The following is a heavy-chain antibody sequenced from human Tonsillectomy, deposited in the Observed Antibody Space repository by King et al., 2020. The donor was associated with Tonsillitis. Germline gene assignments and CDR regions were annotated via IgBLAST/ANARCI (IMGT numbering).Heavy chain of an antibody. J-gene: IGHJ3*02. CDR2: IYWDDVE. CDR1: GFSLSTSGVG. D-gene: IGHD1-26*01. Sequence: TLKESGPTLVKPTQTLTLTCTFSGFSLSTSGVGVGWVRQPPGKALEWLAPIYWDDVERSSPVLKKRLTITKDTSKNQVVLTMTNMDPVDTATYYCSRGTTSAAFDIWGQGIMVTVSS. CDR3: SRGTTSAAFDI. V-gene: IGHV2-5*02.